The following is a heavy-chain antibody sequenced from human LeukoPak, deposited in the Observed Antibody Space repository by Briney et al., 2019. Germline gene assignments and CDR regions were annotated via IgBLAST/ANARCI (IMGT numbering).Heavy chain of an antibody. CDR1: GYSFTSYW. CDR2: IYTGDSEI. CDR3: ARTAKYYDFWSGYLYFDY. D-gene: IGHD3-3*01. J-gene: IGHJ4*02. V-gene: IGHV5-51*01. Sequence: GESLKISCKGSGYSFTSYWIGWVRQMPGKSLEWMGVIYTGDSEIRYSPSFQGQVTISADKSISTAYLQWGSLKASDTAMYYCARTAKYYDFWSGYLYFDYWGQGTLVTVSS.